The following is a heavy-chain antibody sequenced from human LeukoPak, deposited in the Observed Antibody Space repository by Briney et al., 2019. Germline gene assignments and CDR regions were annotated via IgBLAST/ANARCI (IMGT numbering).Heavy chain of an antibody. V-gene: IGHV1-8*01. CDR3: ARDVYSYALFYYYYGMDV. CDR1: GYTFTSYD. Sequence: ASVKVSCKASGYTFTSYDISWVRQATGQGLEWMGWMNPNSGNTGYAQKFQGRVTMTRNTSISTAYMELSSLRSEDTAVYYCARDVYSYALFYYYYGMDVWGQGTTVTVSS. D-gene: IGHD5-18*01. CDR2: MNPNSGNT. J-gene: IGHJ6*02.